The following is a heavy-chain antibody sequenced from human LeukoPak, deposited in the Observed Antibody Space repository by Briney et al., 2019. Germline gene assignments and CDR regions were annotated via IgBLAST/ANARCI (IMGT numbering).Heavy chain of an antibody. Sequence: SVKVSCKASGGTFSSYVITWVRQAPGQGLEWMGGIIPMFGTADYAQKFQGRVTITADESTSTAYMQLSSLRSDDTAVYYCAGSLGYCTSNVCYLKYWGQGTLVTVSS. D-gene: IGHD2-8*01. CDR2: IIPMFGTA. V-gene: IGHV1-69*13. CDR3: AGSLGYCTSNVCYLKY. J-gene: IGHJ4*02. CDR1: GGTFSSYV.